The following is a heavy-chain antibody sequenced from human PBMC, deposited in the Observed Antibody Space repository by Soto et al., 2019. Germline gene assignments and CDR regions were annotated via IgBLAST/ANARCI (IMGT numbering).Heavy chain of an antibody. CDR3: AREKIAAAGYTYYYYYYGMDV. CDR1: GYTFTSYA. CDR2: INAGNGNT. V-gene: IGHV1-3*01. Sequence: ASVKVSCKASGYTFTSYAMHWVRQAPGQRLEWMGWINAGNGNTKYSQKFQGRVTITRDTSASTAYMELSSLRSEDTAVYYCAREKIAAAGYTYYYYYYGMDVWGQGTTVTVSS. D-gene: IGHD6-13*01. J-gene: IGHJ6*02.